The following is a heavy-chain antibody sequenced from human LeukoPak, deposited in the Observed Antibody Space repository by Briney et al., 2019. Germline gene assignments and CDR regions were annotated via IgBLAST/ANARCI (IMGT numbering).Heavy chain of an antibody. Sequence: GGSLRLSCAASGFTFSSHLMHWVRQAQGTGLVWVSSVKSDGTATNYADSVKGRFTISRDNAKNTLYLQMNSLRVEDTAVYYCVRKFATGDWGQGTLVTVSA. J-gene: IGHJ4*02. D-gene: IGHD1-14*01. CDR3: VRKFATGD. V-gene: IGHV3-74*01. CDR1: GFTFSSHL. CDR2: VKSDGTAT.